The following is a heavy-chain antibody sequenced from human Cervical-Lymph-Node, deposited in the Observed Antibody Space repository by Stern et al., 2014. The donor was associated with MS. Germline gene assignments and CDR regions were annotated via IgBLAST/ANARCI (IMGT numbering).Heavy chain of an antibody. V-gene: IGHV1-46*01. CDR1: GYTFTNYY. D-gene: IGHD6-19*01. J-gene: IGHJ6*02. CDR3: AREVAGHRLGMMDV. Sequence: VQLEETGAEVKKPGASVKVSCKASGYTFTNYYMHWVRQAPGTGLERMGILNPSGGSTSHAQKFQGRVTMTRDTSTSTVYMELSSLRSEDTAVYYCAREVAGHRLGMMDVWGQGTTVTVSS. CDR2: LNPSGGST.